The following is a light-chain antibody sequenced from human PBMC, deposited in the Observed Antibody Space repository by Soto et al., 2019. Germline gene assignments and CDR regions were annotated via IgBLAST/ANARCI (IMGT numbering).Light chain of an antibody. J-gene: IGLJ1*01. CDR2: GTN. V-gene: IGLV1-40*01. Sequence: QAVVTQPPSVSGAPGQRVTISCTGSSSNIGAGYAVHWYQQLPGTAPKLLIYGTNNRPSGVPDRFSGSKSGTSASLAITGLQAEDEADYFCQAYDSSLSVFYAFGTGTKLTVL. CDR3: QAYDSSLSVFYA. CDR1: SSNIGAGYA.